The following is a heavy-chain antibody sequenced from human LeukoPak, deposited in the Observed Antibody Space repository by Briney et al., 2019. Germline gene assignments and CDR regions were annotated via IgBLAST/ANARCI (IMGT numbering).Heavy chain of an antibody. V-gene: IGHV3-66*01. J-gene: IGHJ1*01. CDR2: IYSGGST. CDR3: ATNLIGAGEYFQQ. D-gene: IGHD2/OR15-2a*01. CDR1: ELTLSDNY. Sequence: GGSLRLSCAASELTLSDNYMSWIRQAPGRGLEWVSFIYSGGSTYYADSVKGRFTISRDNSKNTLYLQMNSLRAEDTAVYYCATNLIGAGEYFQQWGQGTLVTVSS.